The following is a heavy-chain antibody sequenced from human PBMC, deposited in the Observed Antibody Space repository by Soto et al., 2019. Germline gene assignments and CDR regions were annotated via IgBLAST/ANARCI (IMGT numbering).Heavy chain of an antibody. V-gene: IGHV4-59*12. CDR3: ARATPRSIAARYYFDY. CDR1: GGSISSYY. CDR2: IYYSGST. D-gene: IGHD6-6*01. Sequence: PSETLSLTCTVSGGSISSYYWSWIPPPPGKGLGRIGYIYYSGSTNYNPSLNSRVTISVDTSKNQISLKLSSVTAADTAVYYCARATPRSIAARYYFDYWGQGTLVTVSS. J-gene: IGHJ4*02.